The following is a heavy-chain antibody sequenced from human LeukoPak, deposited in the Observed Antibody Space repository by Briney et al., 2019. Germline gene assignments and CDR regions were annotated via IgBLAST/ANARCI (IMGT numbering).Heavy chain of an antibody. CDR2: IFTSGSTNYNPT. CDR3: ARGDPRMTTVVTVRVAAFDI. J-gene: IGHJ3*02. Sequence: SETLSLTCTVSGGSISSYYWSWIRQPPGKGLEWIGYIFTSGSTNYNPTNYNPSLKSRVSISVDTSKTHFSLKLTSVTAADTAVYYCARGDPRMTTVVTVRVAAFDIWGQGTMVTVSS. CDR1: GGSISSYY. V-gene: IGHV4-59*01. D-gene: IGHD4-23*01.